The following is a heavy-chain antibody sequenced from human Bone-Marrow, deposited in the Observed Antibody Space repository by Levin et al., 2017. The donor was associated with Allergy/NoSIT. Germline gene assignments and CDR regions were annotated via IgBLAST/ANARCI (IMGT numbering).Heavy chain of an antibody. Sequence: SETLSLTCAVYGGSFSGYYWSWIRQPPGKGLEWIGEINHSGSTNYNPSLKSRVTISVDTSKNQFSLKLSSVTAADTAVYYCAGGSLIYYFDYWGQGTLVTVSS. V-gene: IGHV4-34*01. J-gene: IGHJ4*02. CDR3: AGGSLIYYFDY. D-gene: IGHD3-16*01. CDR2: INHSGST. CDR1: GGSFSGYY.